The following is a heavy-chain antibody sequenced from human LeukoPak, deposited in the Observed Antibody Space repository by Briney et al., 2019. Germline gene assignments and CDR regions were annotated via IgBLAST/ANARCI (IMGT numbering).Heavy chain of an antibody. CDR2: INHSGST. Sequence: SETLSLTCAVYGGSFSGYYWSWIRQPPGKGLEWIGEINHSGSTNYNPSLKSRVTISVDTSKNQFSLKLSSVTAADTAVYYCAREQYRYSSSWYTDYWGQGTLVTVSS. CDR3: AREQYRYSSSWYTDY. CDR1: GGSFSGYY. D-gene: IGHD6-13*01. J-gene: IGHJ4*02. V-gene: IGHV4-34*01.